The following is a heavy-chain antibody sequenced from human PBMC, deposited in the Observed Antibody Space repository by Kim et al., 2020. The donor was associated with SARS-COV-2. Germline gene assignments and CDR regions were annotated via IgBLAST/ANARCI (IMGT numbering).Heavy chain of an antibody. CDR1: GGSISSYY. J-gene: IGHJ5*02. Sequence: SETLSLTCTVSGGSISSYYWSWIRQPPGKGLEWIGYIYYSGSTNYNPSLKSRVTISVDTSKNQFSLKLSSVTAADTAVYYCARAVRPLAARSSRPWFDPWGQGTLVTVSS. CDR2: IYYSGST. D-gene: IGHD1-26*01. CDR3: ARAVRPLAARSSRPWFDP. V-gene: IGHV4-59*13.